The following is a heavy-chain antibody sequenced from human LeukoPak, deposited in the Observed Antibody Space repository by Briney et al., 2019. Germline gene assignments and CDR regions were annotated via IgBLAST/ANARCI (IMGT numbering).Heavy chain of an antibody. Sequence: GGSLRLSCAASGFTFSSYWMSWVRQAPGKGLEWVANIKQDGSEKYYVDSVKGRFTISRDNAKNSLYLQMNSLRAEDTAVYYCARAVVPAVTWWFDPWGQGTLVTVSS. V-gene: IGHV3-7*01. CDR1: GFTFSSYW. CDR2: IKQDGSEK. CDR3: ARAVVPAVTWWFDP. J-gene: IGHJ5*02. D-gene: IGHD2-2*01.